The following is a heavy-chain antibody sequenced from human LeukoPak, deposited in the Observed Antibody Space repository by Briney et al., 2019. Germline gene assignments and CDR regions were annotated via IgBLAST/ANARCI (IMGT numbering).Heavy chain of an antibody. V-gene: IGHV1-18*01. J-gene: IGHJ4*02. Sequence: APVKVSCKASGYTFTSYGVSWARQAPGQGLEWMGWISAYNGNTNYAQKLQGRVTMTTDTSTSTAYMELRSLRSDDTAVYYCASMVLAAAGFYYFDYWGQGTLVTVSS. CDR2: ISAYNGNT. D-gene: IGHD6-13*01. CDR3: ASMVLAAAGFYYFDY. CDR1: GYTFTSYG.